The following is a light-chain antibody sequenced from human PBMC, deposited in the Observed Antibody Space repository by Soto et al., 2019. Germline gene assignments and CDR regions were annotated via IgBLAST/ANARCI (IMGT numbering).Light chain of an antibody. V-gene: IGKV2-28*01. J-gene: IGKJ1*01. CDR3: MQAIQNPWT. CDR2: LGS. CDR1: QSLLHSNGNHY. Sequence: DIVMTQSPLSLPVTPGEPASISCRSSQSLLHSNGNHYLDWYLQKPGQSPQLLIYLGSSRASGVPDRFSGSGSGTDFTLKISRVEADDVGVYYCMQAIQNPWTFGQGTKVEIK.